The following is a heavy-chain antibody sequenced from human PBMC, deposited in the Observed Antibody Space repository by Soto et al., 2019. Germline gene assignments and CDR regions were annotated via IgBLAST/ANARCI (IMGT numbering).Heavy chain of an antibody. D-gene: IGHD2-8*01. Sequence: EVQLVESGGGLIQPGGSLRLSCAASGFTVSSNYMSWVRQAPGKGLEWVSAISGSGGSTYYADSVKGRFTISRDNSKNTLYLEMNSLRLEDTAVYYCAKAGTVYAIGFDYWGQGTLVTVSS. CDR1: GFTVSSNY. J-gene: IGHJ4*02. CDR2: ISGSGGST. CDR3: AKAGTVYAIGFDY. V-gene: IGHV3-23*04.